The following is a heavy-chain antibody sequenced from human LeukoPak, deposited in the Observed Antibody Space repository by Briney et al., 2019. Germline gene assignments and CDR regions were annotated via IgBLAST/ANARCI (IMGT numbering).Heavy chain of an antibody. CDR1: GGTFSSYA. CDR2: IIPIFGIA. V-gene: IGHV1-69*04. J-gene: IGHJ4*02. Sequence: SVKVSCKASGGTFSSYAISWVRQAPGQGLEWMGRIIPIFGIANYAQKFQGRVTITADKSTSTAYMELSGLRSEDTAVYYCARVGTTVTDYFDYWGQGTLVTVSS. D-gene: IGHD4-17*01. CDR3: ARVGTTVTDYFDY.